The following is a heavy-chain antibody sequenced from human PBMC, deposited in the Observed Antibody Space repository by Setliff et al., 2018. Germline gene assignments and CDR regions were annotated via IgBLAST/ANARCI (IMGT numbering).Heavy chain of an antibody. CDR3: ARSFSRREKFLLDY. CDR1: GFSFSRHW. Sequence: GGSLRLSCVVSGFSFSRHWMSWVRQAPGKGLEWVADIKQDGSTKYYLDSVKGRFTISRDNAKNSLYLQMNSLRAEDTAVYYCARSFSRREKFLLDYWGQGALVTVSS. J-gene: IGHJ4*02. V-gene: IGHV3-7*01. CDR2: IKQDGSTK.